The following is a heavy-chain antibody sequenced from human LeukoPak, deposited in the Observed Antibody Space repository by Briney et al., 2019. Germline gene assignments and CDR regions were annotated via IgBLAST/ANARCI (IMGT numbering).Heavy chain of an antibody. Sequence: GGSLRLSCAASGFTVSGSYMNWVRQAPGKGLEWVSTIYSGGSTYYADSVKGRFTISRDNSKNTLYLQMNSLRAEDTAVYYCARVEMATTTIDYWGQGTLVTVSS. CDR1: GFTVSGSY. CDR2: IYSGGST. CDR3: ARVEMATTTIDY. V-gene: IGHV3-53*01. J-gene: IGHJ4*02. D-gene: IGHD5-24*01.